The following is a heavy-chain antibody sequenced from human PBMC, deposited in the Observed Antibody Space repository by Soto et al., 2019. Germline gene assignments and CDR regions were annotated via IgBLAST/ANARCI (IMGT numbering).Heavy chain of an antibody. D-gene: IGHD2-8*01. CDR3: AKDIVLMVYAGNFDY. J-gene: IGHJ4*02. Sequence: QVQLAESGGGVVQPGRSLRLSCAASGFTFSSYGMHWVRQAPGKGLEWVAVISYDGINEDYADSVKGRFTISRDNSKNTLYLQMHSLRAEDTAVYCCAKDIVLMVYAGNFDYWGQGTRVTGSS. CDR2: ISYDGINE. V-gene: IGHV3-30*18. CDR1: GFTFSSYG.